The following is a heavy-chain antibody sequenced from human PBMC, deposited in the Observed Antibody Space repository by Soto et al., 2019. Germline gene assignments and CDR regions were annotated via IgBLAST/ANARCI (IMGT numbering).Heavy chain of an antibody. CDR1: GSIFSDYA. Sequence: GGSLRLSCVASGSIFSDYAMTWIRQAPGKGLEWVATISASGGNIEYTDSLKGRFTISRDNSKKTVYLQINGLTADDTAVHYCAKVAGGLGYFDLWGRGTLVTVSS. J-gene: IGHJ2*01. V-gene: IGHV3-23*01. CDR3: AKVAGGLGYFDL. CDR2: ISASGGNI. D-gene: IGHD3-16*01.